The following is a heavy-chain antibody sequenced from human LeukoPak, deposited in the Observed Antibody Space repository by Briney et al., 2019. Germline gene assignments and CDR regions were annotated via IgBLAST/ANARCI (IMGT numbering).Heavy chain of an antibody. CDR2: IYFSGST. D-gene: IGHD4-17*01. CDR3: ARHHGFPTTVNWFDP. Sequence: SETLSLTCTVSGGSISSSSYYWGWIRQPPGKGLEWIGSIYFSGSTYYNPSLKSRVSISVDTAKNPFCLGVSAVSAAESAIYYCARHHGFPTTVNWFDPWGQGALVTVSS. V-gene: IGHV4-39*01. CDR1: GGSISSSSYY. J-gene: IGHJ5*02.